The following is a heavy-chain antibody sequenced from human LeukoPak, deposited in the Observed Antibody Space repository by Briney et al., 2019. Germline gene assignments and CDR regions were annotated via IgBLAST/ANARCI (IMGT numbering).Heavy chain of an antibody. CDR3: ARNDILTQGWFDP. CDR1: GGSISSSNW. Sequence: SETLSLTCAVSGGSISSSNWWSRVRQPPGKGLEWIGEIYHSGSTNYNPSLKSRVTISVDKSKNQFSLKLSSVTAADTAVYYCARNDILTQGWFDPWGQGTLVTVSS. J-gene: IGHJ5*02. CDR2: IYHSGST. D-gene: IGHD3-9*01. V-gene: IGHV4-4*02.